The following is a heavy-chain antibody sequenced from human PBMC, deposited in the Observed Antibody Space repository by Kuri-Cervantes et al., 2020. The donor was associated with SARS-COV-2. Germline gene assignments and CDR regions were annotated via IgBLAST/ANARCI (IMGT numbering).Heavy chain of an antibody. CDR1: GGSFSGYY. V-gene: IGHV4-59*08. CDR2: IYYSGST. J-gene: IGHJ5*02. D-gene: IGHD3-22*01. Sequence: GSLRLSCAVYGGSFSGYYWSWIRQPPGKGLEWIGYIYYSGSTNYNPSLKSRVTISVDTSKNQFSLKLSSVTAADTAVYYCARCLYYYDSSGYYYLDWFDPWGQGTRVTVSS. CDR3: ARCLYYYDSSGYYYLDWFDP.